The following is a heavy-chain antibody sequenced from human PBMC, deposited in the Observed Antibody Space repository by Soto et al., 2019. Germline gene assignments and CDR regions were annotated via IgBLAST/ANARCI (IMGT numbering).Heavy chain of an antibody. CDR3: ARYDAESGSNKLDP. V-gene: IGHV4-61*01. CDR1: GGSVSSRSHF. CDR2: IYYTGNT. J-gene: IGHJ5*02. Sequence: QVQLQESGPGVVKPSDTLSVTCTVSGGSVSSRSHFWSWIRQPPGGGLQWIGYIYYTGNTNYSPSLKSRATLSVDTSRNQFSLRVTSVTAADTAIYYCARYDAESGSNKLDPWGQGPLVTVSS. D-gene: IGHD5-12*01.